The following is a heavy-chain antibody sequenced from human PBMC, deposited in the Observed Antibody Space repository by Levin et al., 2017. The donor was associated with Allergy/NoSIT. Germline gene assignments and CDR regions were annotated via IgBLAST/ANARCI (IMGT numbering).Heavy chain of an antibody. Sequence: TSETLSLTCSVSGVSLSRGGYYWSWIRQHPGKGLEWIGYIYYSGSTKYNPSLKSRVSISMDTSKNLLSLKLNSVTAADTAVYYCARGGGVVSTGDYWGPGSLVTVSS. D-gene: IGHD3-16*01. V-gene: IGHV4-31*03. CDR1: GVSLSRGGYY. CDR3: ARGGGVVSTGDY. CDR2: IYYSGST. J-gene: IGHJ4*02.